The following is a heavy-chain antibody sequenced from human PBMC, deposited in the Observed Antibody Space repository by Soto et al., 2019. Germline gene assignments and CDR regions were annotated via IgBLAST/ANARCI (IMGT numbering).Heavy chain of an antibody. CDR1: GYTFTGHY. D-gene: IGHD3-22*01. CDR2: IIPIFGTA. Sequence: SVKVSCKASGYTFTGHYIHWVRQAPEQGLEWMGGIIPIFGTANYAQKFQGRVTITADKSTSTAYMELSSLRSEDTAVYYCALHYYDSSGYYTHFDYWGQGTLVTVSS. V-gene: IGHV1-69*06. CDR3: ALHYYDSSGYYTHFDY. J-gene: IGHJ4*02.